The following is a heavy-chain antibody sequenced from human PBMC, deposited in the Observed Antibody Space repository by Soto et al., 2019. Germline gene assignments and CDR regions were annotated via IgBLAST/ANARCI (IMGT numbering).Heavy chain of an antibody. CDR2: VHGGGTTT. J-gene: IGHJ3*01. V-gene: IGHV3-74*01. CDR1: GFTFDYYW. CDR3: ARGDRGGFDL. D-gene: IGHD3-10*01. Sequence: EVQLVESGGGLVQPGESLRLSCAASGFTFDYYWMHWVRQAPGKGLVWVSRVHGGGTTTTYADSVKGRFTISRDNARNTVSLQMSSLRAEDTAIYYCARGDRGGFDLWGHGTMGTVSS.